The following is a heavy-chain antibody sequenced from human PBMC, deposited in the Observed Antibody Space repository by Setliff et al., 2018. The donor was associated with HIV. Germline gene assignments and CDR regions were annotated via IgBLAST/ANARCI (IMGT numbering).Heavy chain of an antibody. Sequence: KASETLSLTCTVSGGSISSGSYYWTWIRQPAGKGLEWIGHIYTSGITNYNPSLKSRVTISVDTSKNQFSLKLSSVTAADTAVYYCVRGSDWGSVRYWGQGTLVT. CDR3: VRGSDWGSVRY. CDR1: GGSISSGSYY. D-gene: IGHD3-16*01. CDR2: IYTSGIT. V-gene: IGHV4-61*09. J-gene: IGHJ4*02.